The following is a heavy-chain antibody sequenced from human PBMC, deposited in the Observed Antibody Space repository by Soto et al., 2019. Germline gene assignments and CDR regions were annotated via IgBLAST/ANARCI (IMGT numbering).Heavy chain of an antibody. V-gene: IGHV4-30-2*01. D-gene: IGHD6-6*01. CDR3: ARGSSSYYDYGMDV. J-gene: IGHJ6*02. CDR1: GDSISRGGYS. CDR2: IYDSGST. Sequence: QLQESGSGLVRPSQTLSLTCAVSGDSISRGGYSWTWIRQPPGKALEWIGNIYDSGSTSYNPSLKSRVTISLDRSKNQFSLRLTSVTAADTAVYFCARGSSSYYDYGMDVWGQGTTVTVSS.